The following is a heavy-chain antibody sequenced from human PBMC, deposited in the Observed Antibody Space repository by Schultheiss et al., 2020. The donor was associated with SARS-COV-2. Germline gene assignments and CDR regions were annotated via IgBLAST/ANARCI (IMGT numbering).Heavy chain of an antibody. CDR2: IYYSGSF. CDR1: GGSFSGYY. Sequence: SETLSLTCAVYGGSFSGYYWSWIRQPPGKGLEWIGYIYYSGSFYYNPSLKSRVTISVDTSKNQFSLKLSSVTAADTAVYYCAVYCSSTSCYNRDYGMDVWGQGTTVTVSS. CDR3: AVYCSSTSCYNRDYGMDV. V-gene: IGHV4-59*01. J-gene: IGHJ6*02. D-gene: IGHD2-2*02.